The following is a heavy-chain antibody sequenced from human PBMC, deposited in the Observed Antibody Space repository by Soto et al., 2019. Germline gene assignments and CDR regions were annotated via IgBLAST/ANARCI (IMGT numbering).Heavy chain of an antibody. Sequence: QVQLVQSGAEVKKPGSSVKVSCKASGDSFNNDGVNWVRQAPGQGLEWVGGIIPHLGPATYPQKFQGRATFTSATPTISVFMELLCLTSDDTAIYYCARGALLDWHKYCALDVWGQGTSVTVSS. CDR1: GDSFNNDG. CDR3: ARGALLDWHKYCALDV. V-gene: IGHV1-69*06. CDR2: IIPHLGPA. J-gene: IGHJ6*02. D-gene: IGHD3-9*01.